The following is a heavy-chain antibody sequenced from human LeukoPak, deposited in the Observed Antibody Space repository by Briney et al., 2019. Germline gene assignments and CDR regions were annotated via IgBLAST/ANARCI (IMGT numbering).Heavy chain of an antibody. CDR1: GFTFNTYA. D-gene: IGHD2-8*01. CDR2: ISTNGGRV. Sequence: GGSLRLSCAGSGFTFNTYALHWVRQAPGKRLEYVSSISTNGGRVYYANSVKGGFTISRDNSRNTLYLQMGSLRAEDTAVYYCARGYCPDAICYPNDAFDIWGQGTMVAVSS. J-gene: IGHJ3*02. V-gene: IGHV3-64*01. CDR3: ARGYCPDAICYPNDAFDI.